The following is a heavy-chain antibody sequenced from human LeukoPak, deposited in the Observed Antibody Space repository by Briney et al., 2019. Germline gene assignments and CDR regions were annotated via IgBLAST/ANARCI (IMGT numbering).Heavy chain of an antibody. D-gene: IGHD3-10*01. CDR3: ARYYYGSGSTH. J-gene: IGHJ4*02. V-gene: IGHV4-39*07. Sequence: PSETLSLTCTVSGGSISSSSYYWGWIRQPPGKGLEWIGSIYYSGSTYYNPSLKSRVTISVDTSKNQFSLKLSSVTAADTAVHYCARYYYGSGSTHWGQGTLVTVSS. CDR2: IYYSGST. CDR1: GGSISSSSYY.